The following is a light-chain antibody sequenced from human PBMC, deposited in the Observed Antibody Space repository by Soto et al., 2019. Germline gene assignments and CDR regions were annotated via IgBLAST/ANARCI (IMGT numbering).Light chain of an antibody. CDR1: QSISSY. CDR2: AAS. J-gene: IGKJ1*01. Sequence: DIQMTQSPTSLSASVGDRVTITCRASQSISSYLNWYQQRPGKAPKLLIYAASSLQSGVPSRFSGSGFGTVFTLTIISLQTEDFATYYCQQSYSTPRTFGQGTKVDIK. V-gene: IGKV1-39*01. CDR3: QQSYSTPRT.